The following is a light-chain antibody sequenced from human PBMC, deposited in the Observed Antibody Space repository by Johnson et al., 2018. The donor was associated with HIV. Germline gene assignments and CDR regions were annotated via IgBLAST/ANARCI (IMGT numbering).Light chain of an antibody. Sequence: QSVLTQPPSVSAAPGQKVTISCSGSSSNIGNNYVSWYQQLPGTAPKLLIYDNNKRPSGIPDRFSGSKSGTSATLGITGLQTGDEADYYCGTWDSSLSVFYVFGTGTKVTAL. V-gene: IGLV1-51*01. J-gene: IGLJ1*01. CDR3: GTWDSSLSVFYV. CDR2: DNN. CDR1: SSNIGNNY.